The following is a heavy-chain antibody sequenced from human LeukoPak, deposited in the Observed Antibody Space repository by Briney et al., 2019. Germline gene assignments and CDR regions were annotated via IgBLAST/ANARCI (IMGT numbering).Heavy chain of an antibody. V-gene: IGHV1-69*04. Sequence: SVKVSCKASGGTFSSYAISWVRQAPGQGLEWMGRIIPILGIANYARKFQGRVTITTDESTSTAYMELSSLRSEDTAVYYCASLPYYDFWSGYYTWGQGTLVTVSS. CDR1: GGTFSSYA. CDR2: IIPILGIA. D-gene: IGHD3-3*01. CDR3: ASLPYYDFWSGYYT. J-gene: IGHJ4*02.